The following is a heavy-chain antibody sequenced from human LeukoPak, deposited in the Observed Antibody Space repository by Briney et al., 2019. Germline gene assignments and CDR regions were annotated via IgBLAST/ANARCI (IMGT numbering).Heavy chain of an antibody. CDR2: ISYDGNNK. CDR3: ARGTGTRVAPYYFDH. J-gene: IGHJ4*02. D-gene: IGHD1-1*01. V-gene: IGHV3-30-3*01. Sequence: GKSLRLSCAASGFAFSSFAMHWVRQAPGKGLEWVAVISYDGNNKYYADSVKGRFTISRDNSQNTLYLQMNSLRTEDTTMYYCARGTGTRVAPYYFDHWGQGTLVTVSS. CDR1: GFAFSSFA.